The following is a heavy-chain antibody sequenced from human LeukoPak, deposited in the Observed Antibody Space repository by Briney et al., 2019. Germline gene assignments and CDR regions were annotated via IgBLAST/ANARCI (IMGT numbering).Heavy chain of an antibody. CDR3: ARTMATEDLYYSDY. Sequence: TPSETLSLTCNVSGGSISSYYWSWIRQPPGKGLEWIGYIYYSGSTNFNPSVKSRVTISVDTSKNQFSLKLSSVTAADTAVYYCARTMATEDLYYSDYWGQGTLVTVSS. CDR1: GGSISSYY. V-gene: IGHV4-59*08. D-gene: IGHD5-12*01. J-gene: IGHJ4*02. CDR2: IYYSGST.